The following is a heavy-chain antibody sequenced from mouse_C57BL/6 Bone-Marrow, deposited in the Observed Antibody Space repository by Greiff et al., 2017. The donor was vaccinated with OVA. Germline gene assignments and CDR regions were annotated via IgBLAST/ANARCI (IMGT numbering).Heavy chain of an antibody. CDR3: ARDGGWLLRLRVFDY. J-gene: IGHJ2*01. V-gene: IGHV1-18*01. Sequence: EVQLQQSGPELVKPGASVKIPCKASGYTFTDYNMDWVKQSHGKSLEWIGDINPNNGGTIYNQKFKGKATLTVDKSSSTAYMELRSLTSEDTAVYYCARDGGWLLRLRVFDYWGQGTTLTVSS. D-gene: IGHD2-3*01. CDR2: INPNNGGT. CDR1: GYTFTDYN.